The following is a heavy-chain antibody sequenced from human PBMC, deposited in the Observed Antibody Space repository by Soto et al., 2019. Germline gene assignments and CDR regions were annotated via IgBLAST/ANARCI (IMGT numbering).Heavy chain of an antibody. Sequence: ASVKVSCKASGYTFTNYVMYWVRQAPGQSLEWVGWISAYNGNTNYAQKLQGRVTMTTDTSTSTAYMELRSLRSDDTAVYYCAAGGPNCSGGSCYLVLWGQGTLVTVSS. CDR2: ISAYNGNT. D-gene: IGHD2-15*01. J-gene: IGHJ4*02. V-gene: IGHV1-18*01. CDR1: GYTFTNYV. CDR3: AAGGPNCSGGSCYLVL.